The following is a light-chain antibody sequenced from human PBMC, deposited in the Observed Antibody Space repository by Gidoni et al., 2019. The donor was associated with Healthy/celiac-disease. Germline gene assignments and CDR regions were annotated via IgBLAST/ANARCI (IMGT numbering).Light chain of an antibody. Sequence: QSVSTQPPSVSPAPGPKVTISCSGSRSNIGNNYVSWYQQLPGTAPKLLIYDNNKRPSGIPDRFSGSKSGTSATLGITGLQTGDEADYYCGTWDSSLSVVVFGGGTKLTVL. CDR3: GTWDSSLSVVV. CDR1: RSNIGNNY. J-gene: IGLJ2*01. CDR2: DNN. V-gene: IGLV1-51*01.